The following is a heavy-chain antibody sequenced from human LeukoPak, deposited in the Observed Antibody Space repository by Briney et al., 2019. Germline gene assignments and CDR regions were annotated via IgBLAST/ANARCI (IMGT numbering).Heavy chain of an antibody. CDR2: IYYSGST. D-gene: IGHD2-21*02. V-gene: IGHV4-39*07. J-gene: IGHJ4*02. CDR1: GGSISSSSYY. CDR3: ARDGPSCGGDCYPYFDY. Sequence: DPSETLSLTCTVSGGSISSSSYYWGWIRQPPGKGLEWIGSIYYSGSTYYNPSLKSRVTISVDTSKNQFSLKLSSVTAADTAVYYCARDGPSCGGDCYPYFDYWGQGTLVTVSS.